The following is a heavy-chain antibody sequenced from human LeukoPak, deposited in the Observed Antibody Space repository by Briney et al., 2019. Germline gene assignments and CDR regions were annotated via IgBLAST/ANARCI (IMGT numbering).Heavy chain of an antibody. D-gene: IGHD2-15*01. CDR3: ARAAGECSGGSCYSHAFDV. Sequence: GGSLRLSCEVSEFALERYTMSWVRQAPGKRLEWVSSINWNGDSTGYADSVKGRFTISRDNAKNSLYLQMNSLRVEDTALYHCARAAGECSGGSCYSHAFDVWGQGTRVTVSS. CDR2: INWNGDST. J-gene: IGHJ3*01. V-gene: IGHV3-20*01. CDR1: EFALERYT.